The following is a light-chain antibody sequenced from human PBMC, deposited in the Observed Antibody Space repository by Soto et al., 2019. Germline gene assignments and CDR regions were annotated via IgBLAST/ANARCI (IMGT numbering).Light chain of an antibody. CDR2: DAS. CDR1: QSVGSTN. CDR3: QQYDRSPFT. V-gene: IGKV3D-20*01. J-gene: IGKJ3*01. Sequence: EIVLTQSPATLSLSPGERATLSCGASQSVGSTNLAWYQQKPGLAPRLLIYDASTRATGTPDRFSGSGSGTDFTLTISRLEPEDFAVYHCQQYDRSPFTFGPGTKVDIK.